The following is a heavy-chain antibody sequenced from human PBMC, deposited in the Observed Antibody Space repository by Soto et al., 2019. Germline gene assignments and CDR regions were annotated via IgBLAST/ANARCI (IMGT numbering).Heavy chain of an antibody. J-gene: IGHJ4*02. CDR2: IQYSGYT. Sequence: SETLSRTCSVSADSISSYYWSWIRQPAGKGLEWIGRIQYSGYTNYNPFLKSRVTMSVDTSKNQFSLKLTSMTAADTAVYYCAREGGYSENFYAPFDYWGQGTLVTVSS. D-gene: IGHD1-26*01. CDR3: AREGGYSENFYAPFDY. CDR1: ADSISSYY. V-gene: IGHV4-4*07.